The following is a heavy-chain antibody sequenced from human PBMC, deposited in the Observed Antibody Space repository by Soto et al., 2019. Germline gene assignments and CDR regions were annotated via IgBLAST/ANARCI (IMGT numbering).Heavy chain of an antibody. V-gene: IGHV1-3*05. CDR2: INAGNGNT. CDR3: ARDREYCSGGSCLPDY. Sequence: QVQLVQSGAEEKKPGASVKVSCKASGYTFTSYAMHWVRQAPGQRLEWMGWINAGNGNTKYSQKFQGRVTITRDTSASTAYMELSSLRSEDTAVYYCARDREYCSGGSCLPDYWGQGTLVTVSS. CDR1: GYTFTSYA. J-gene: IGHJ4*02. D-gene: IGHD2-15*01.